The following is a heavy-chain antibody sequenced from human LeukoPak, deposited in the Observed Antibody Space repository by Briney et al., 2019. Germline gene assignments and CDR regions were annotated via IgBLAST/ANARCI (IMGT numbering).Heavy chain of an antibody. D-gene: IGHD5-12*01. Sequence: SETLSLTCAVSGDSITNSYWWTWVRQSPGKGLEWVGEIYYSGNTNYNPSLKSRVTMSVDKSKNQSSLKLSSVTAADTAFYYCARAGGRDFHFDSWGQGTLVTVSS. CDR3: ARAGGRDFHFDS. CDR2: IYYSGNT. V-gene: IGHV4-4*02. CDR1: GDSITNSYW. J-gene: IGHJ4*02.